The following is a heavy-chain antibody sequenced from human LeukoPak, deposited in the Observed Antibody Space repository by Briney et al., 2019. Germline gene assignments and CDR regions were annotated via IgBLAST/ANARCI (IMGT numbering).Heavy chain of an antibody. Sequence: GGSLRLSCAASGFTFSNYWMHWVRQVPGKGLVWVSRINTDGSRTSYEDSVKGRFTISRDNAKSTLYLQMNSLRAEDTAVYYCARVFRYSGSYYFDYWGQGTLVTVSS. J-gene: IGHJ4*02. D-gene: IGHD1-26*01. CDR1: GFTFSNYW. CDR3: ARVFRYSGSYYFDY. V-gene: IGHV3-74*01. CDR2: INTDGSRT.